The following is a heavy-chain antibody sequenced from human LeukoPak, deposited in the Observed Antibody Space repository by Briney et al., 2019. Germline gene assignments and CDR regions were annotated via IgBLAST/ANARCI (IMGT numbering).Heavy chain of an antibody. CDR3: ARALRRTILTTYFDY. J-gene: IGHJ4*02. CDR2: INPNSGGT. V-gene: IGHV1-2*02. D-gene: IGHD4-11*01. CDR1: GYTFTDYY. Sequence: GASVKVSCKASGYTFTDYYMHWVRQAPGQGLEWMGWINPNSGGTNYAQKFQGRVTMTRDTSISTAYMELSRLRSDDTAVYYCARALRRTILTTYFDYWGQGTLVTVSS.